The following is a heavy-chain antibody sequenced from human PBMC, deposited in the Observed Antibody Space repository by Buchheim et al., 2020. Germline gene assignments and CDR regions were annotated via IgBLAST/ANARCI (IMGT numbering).Heavy chain of an antibody. CDR3: ARGTYYYDSSVYSRSRLRKYFDY. CDR2: INHSGST. J-gene: IGHJ4*02. CDR1: GGSFSGYY. V-gene: IGHV4-34*01. D-gene: IGHD3-22*01. Sequence: QVQLQQWGAGLLKPSETLSLTCTVYGGSFSGYYWSWIRQPPGKGLEWIGEINHSGSTNYNPSLKSRVTISVHTSKNQFSLKLSSVTAADTAVYYCARGTYYYDSSVYSRSRLRKYFDYWGQGTL.